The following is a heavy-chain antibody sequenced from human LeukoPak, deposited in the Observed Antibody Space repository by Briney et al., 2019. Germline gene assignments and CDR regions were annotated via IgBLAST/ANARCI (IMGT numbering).Heavy chain of an antibody. V-gene: IGHV1-69*13. D-gene: IGHD3-22*01. CDR3: ARRGISYYDSSGYPSDAFDI. CDR1: GGTFSSYA. CDR2: IIPIFGTA. J-gene: IGHJ3*02. Sequence: SVKVSCKASGGTFSSYAISWVRQAPGQGLEWMGGIIPIFGTANYAQKFQGRVTITADESTSTAYMELSSLRSEDRAVYYCARRGISYYDSSGYPSDAFDIWGQGTMVTVSS.